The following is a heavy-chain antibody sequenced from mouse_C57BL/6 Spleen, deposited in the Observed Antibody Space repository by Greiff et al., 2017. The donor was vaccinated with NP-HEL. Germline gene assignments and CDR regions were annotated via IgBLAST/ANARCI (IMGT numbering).Heavy chain of an antibody. V-gene: IGHV5-17*01. CDR2: ISSGSSTI. Sequence: EVKLMESGGGLVKPGGSLKLSCAASGFTFSDYGMHWVRQAPEKGLEWVAYISSGSSTIYYADTVKGRFTISIDNAKSTLFLQMSSLRSEDTAMYYCARRVLRYSYYFDYWGQGTTLTVSS. CDR1: GFTFSDYG. J-gene: IGHJ2*01. D-gene: IGHD1-1*01. CDR3: ARRVLRYSYYFDY.